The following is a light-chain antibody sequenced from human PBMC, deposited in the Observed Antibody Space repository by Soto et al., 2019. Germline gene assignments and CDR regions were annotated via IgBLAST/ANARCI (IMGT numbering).Light chain of an antibody. J-gene: IGLJ2*01. CDR1: SSDVGGYNF. CDR3: SSYAGSNNLVV. V-gene: IGLV2-8*01. Sequence: QSALTQPPSASGSPGQSVTISCTGTSSDVGGYNFVSWYQHHPGKAPQALIYEVSKRPSGVPDRFSGSKSGNTASLTVSGLQTEDEADYYCSSYAGSNNLVVFGGGTKLTVL. CDR2: EVS.